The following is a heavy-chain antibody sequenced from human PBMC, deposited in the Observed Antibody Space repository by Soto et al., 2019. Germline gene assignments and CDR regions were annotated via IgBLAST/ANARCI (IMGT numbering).Heavy chain of an antibody. CDR2: ISAGGGGT. D-gene: IGHD2-21*02. CDR3: AKIKPYCGGDCYPGKYYFDY. Sequence: GGSLRLSCAGSGFTLTRSAVSWVRQAPGKGLEWVSGISAGGGGTYYADSVKGRFTISRDVAKNTVYLQMNSLRAEDTAVYYRAKIKPYCGGDCYPGKYYFDYWGQGTLVTVS. J-gene: IGHJ4*02. V-gene: IGHV3-23*01. CDR1: GFTLTRSA.